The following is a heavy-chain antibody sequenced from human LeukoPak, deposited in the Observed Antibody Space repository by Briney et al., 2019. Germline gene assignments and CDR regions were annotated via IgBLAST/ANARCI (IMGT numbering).Heavy chain of an antibody. CDR1: GYTFTSYY. V-gene: IGHV1-46*03. D-gene: IGHD2-2*01. CDR2: IDPSGGST. Sequence: ASVKVSCKVSGYTFTSYYMHWVRQAPGQGLEWMGIIDPSGGSTSYAQKFQGRVTMTRDTSTSTVYMELSSLRSEDTAVYYCARVGSVCSSTSCYAFDIWGQGTMVTVSS. CDR3: ARVGSVCSSTSCYAFDI. J-gene: IGHJ3*02.